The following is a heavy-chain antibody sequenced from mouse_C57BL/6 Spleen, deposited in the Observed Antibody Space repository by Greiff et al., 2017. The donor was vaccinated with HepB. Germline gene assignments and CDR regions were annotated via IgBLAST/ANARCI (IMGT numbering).Heavy chain of an antibody. V-gene: IGHV1-52*01. CDR3: AREGFYYSNEGFDY. CDR1: GYAFTSYW. Sequence: QVQLKQPGAELVRPGSSVKLSCKASGYAFTSYWMHWVKQRPIQGLEWIGNIDPSDSETHYNQKFKDKATLTVDKSSSTAYMQLSSLTSEDSAVYYCAREGFYYSNEGFDYWGQGTTLTVSS. J-gene: IGHJ2*01. CDR2: IDPSDSET. D-gene: IGHD2-5*01.